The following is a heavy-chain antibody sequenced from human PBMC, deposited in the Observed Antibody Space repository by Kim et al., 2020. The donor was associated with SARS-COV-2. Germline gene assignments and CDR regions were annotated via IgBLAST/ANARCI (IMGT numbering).Heavy chain of an antibody. D-gene: IGHD6-19*01. CDR3: ARDFVVRDIAVHPWGDGMDV. CDR1: GYTFTSYY. J-gene: IGHJ6*02. Sequence: ASVKVSCKASGYTFTSYYMHWVRQAPGQGLEWMGIINSSGGSTSYAQKFQGRVTMTRDTSTSTVYMELSSLRSEDTAVYYCARDFVVRDIAVHPWGDGMDVWGQETTVTVSS. CDR2: INSSGGST. V-gene: IGHV1-46*01.